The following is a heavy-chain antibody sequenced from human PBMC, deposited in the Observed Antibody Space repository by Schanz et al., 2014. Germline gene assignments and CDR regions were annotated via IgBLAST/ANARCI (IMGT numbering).Heavy chain of an antibody. CDR1: GYTFTGHH. CDR3: ARAGFCSGSACYSLGIDY. Sequence: QVQLVQSGPAVKKPGASVKVSCKASGYTFTGHHMHWVRQAPGQGLEWMGWINPSNGNTVYAQNCQGRIAMTTEPSATIASMELRSLRSDDSAVYYCARAGFCSGSACYSLGIDYWGQGTLVTVSS. CDR2: INPSNGNT. D-gene: IGHD2-15*01. J-gene: IGHJ4*02. V-gene: IGHV1-2*02.